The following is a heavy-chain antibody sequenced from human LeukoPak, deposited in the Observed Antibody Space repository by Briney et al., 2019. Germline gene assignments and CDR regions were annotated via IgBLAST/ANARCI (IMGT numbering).Heavy chain of an antibody. V-gene: IGHV3-11*01. CDR3: ARDQEGYYDFWSGYPANYYGMDV. CDR2: ISSSGSTI. J-gene: IGHJ6*02. CDR1: GFTFSDYY. Sequence: GGSLRLPCAASGFTFSDYYMSWIRQAPGKGLEWVSYISSSGSTIYYADSVKGRFTISRDNAKNPLYLQMNSLRAEDTAVYYCARDQEGYYDFWSGYPANYYGMDVWGQGTTVTVSS. D-gene: IGHD3-3*01.